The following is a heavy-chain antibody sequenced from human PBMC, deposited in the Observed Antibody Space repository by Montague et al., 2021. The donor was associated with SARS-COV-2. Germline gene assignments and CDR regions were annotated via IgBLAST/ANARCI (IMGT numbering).Heavy chain of an antibody. J-gene: IGHJ3*02. Sequence: SETLSLTCTVSGGSITGYYWSWLRRSPGKGLEWISYIYDGGAVNYNPSLGSRVAISTATSKNQLSLKVNSVSAADTAVDYCVRDHPDGGPRGAYDNWGQGTVVTVSS. V-gene: IGHV4-59*01. CDR3: VRDHPDGGPRGAYDN. CDR1: GGSITGYY. D-gene: IGHD4-23*01. CDR2: IYDGGAV.